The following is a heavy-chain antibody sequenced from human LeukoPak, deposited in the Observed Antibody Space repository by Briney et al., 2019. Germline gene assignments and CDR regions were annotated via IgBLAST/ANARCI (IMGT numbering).Heavy chain of an antibody. V-gene: IGHV4-59*02. J-gene: IGHJ4*02. CDR2: VYYSGST. D-gene: IGHD2-15*01. CDR1: GVSVSGYY. CDR3: ARIHRYCSGGACYVLDN. Sequence: SETLSLTCVVSGVSVSGYYWGWIRQPPGRGLEWIGYVYYSGSTNYNPSFKSRITISVDTSRNQFSLQLSSVTTADTAVYYCARIHRYCSGGACYVLDNWGQGTLVAVSS.